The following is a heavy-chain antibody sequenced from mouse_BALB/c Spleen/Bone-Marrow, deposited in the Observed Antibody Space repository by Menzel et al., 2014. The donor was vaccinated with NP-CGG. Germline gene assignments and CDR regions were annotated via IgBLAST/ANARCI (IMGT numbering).Heavy chain of an antibody. J-gene: IGHJ3*01. CDR1: GYTFTNFW. CDR2: VYPGSDTA. D-gene: IGHD1-1*01. CDR3: TRSLYYYPAY. V-gene: IGHV1S22*01. Sequence: LQQPGSELVRPGASVKLSCKASGYTFTNFWMHWVRQGPGQGLEWIGNVYPGSDTANYDEKFKSKATLTVDTSSSTAYMQLSSLTSEGSAVYYCTRSLYYYPAYWGQGTLVTVST.